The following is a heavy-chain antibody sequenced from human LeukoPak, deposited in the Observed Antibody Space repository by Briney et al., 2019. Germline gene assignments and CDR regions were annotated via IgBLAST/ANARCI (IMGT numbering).Heavy chain of an antibody. CDR2: IYSGGST. V-gene: IGHV3-53*04. CDR1: GFTVSSNY. D-gene: IGHD2-21*02. J-gene: IGHJ6*02. Sequence: GGSLRLSCAASGFTVSSNYMSWVRQAPGKGLEWVSVIYSGGSTYYADSVKGRFTISRHNSKNTLYLQMNSLRAEDTAVYYCARMCRGGDCYSDYYGMDVWGQGTTVTVSS. CDR3: ARMCRGGDCYSDYYGMDV.